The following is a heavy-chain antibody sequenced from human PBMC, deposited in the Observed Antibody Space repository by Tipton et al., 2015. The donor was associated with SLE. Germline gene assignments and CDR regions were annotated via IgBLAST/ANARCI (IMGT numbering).Heavy chain of an antibody. D-gene: IGHD3-3*01. CDR1: GFTFSSYS. V-gene: IGHV3-30*02. Sequence: SLRLSCAASGFTFSSYSMNWVRQAPGKGLEWVAFIRYDGSNKYYADSVKGRFTISRDNSKNTLYLQMNSLRAEDTAVYYCAKGMALTGSLKFWSGYYPDAFDIWGQGTMVTVSS. CDR3: AKGMALTGSLKFWSGYYPDAFDI. CDR2: IRYDGSNK. J-gene: IGHJ3*02.